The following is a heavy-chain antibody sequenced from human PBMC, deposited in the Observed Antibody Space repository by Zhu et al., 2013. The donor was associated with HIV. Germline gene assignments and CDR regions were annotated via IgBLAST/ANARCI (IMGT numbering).Heavy chain of an antibody. D-gene: IGHD5-12*01. Sequence: QVQLVQSGAEVKKPGASVKVSCKASGYTFTGYYMHWVRQAPGQGLEWMGGIIPIFGTANYAQKFQGRVTITADESTSTAYMELSSLRSEDTAVYYCARGHYDSAYYYGMDVWGQGTTVTVSS. V-gene: IGHV1-69*01. CDR2: IIPIFGTA. J-gene: IGHJ6*02. CDR1: GYTFTGYY. CDR3: ARGHYDSAYYYGMDV.